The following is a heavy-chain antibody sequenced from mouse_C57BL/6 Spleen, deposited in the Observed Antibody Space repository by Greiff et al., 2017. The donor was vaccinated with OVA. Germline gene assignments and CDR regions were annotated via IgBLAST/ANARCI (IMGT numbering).Heavy chain of an antibody. D-gene: IGHD1-1*01. Sequence: VQLQQSDAELVKPGASVKISCKVSGYTFTDYTIHWMKQRPEQGLEWIGYIYPRDGSTKYNEKFKGKATLTADKSSSTAYMQLNSLTSEDAAVYCCARSGSSWNWYFDVWGTGTTVTVSS. CDR2: IYPRDGST. CDR3: ARSGSSWNWYFDV. J-gene: IGHJ1*03. CDR1: GYTFTDYT. V-gene: IGHV1-78*01.